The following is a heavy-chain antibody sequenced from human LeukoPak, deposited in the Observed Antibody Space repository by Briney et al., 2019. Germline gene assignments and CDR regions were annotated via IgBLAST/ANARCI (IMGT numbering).Heavy chain of an antibody. V-gene: IGHV4-34*01. CDR2: INHSGST. J-gene: IGHJ4*02. CDR1: GGSFSGYY. D-gene: IGHD3-22*01. Sequence: PSETLSLTCAVYGGSFSGYYWSWIRQPPGKGLEWTGEINHSGSTNYNPSLKSRVTISVDTSKNQFSLKLSSVTAADTAVYYCARDRIRDYYDSSGYYYGDYWGQGTLVTVSS. CDR3: ARDRIRDYYDSSGYYYGDY.